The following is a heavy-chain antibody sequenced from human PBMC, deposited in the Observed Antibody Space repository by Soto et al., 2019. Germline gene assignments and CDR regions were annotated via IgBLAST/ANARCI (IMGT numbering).Heavy chain of an antibody. CDR1: GGSVSSRSYF. CDR2: INYRGTT. J-gene: IGHJ5*02. D-gene: IGHD2-15*01. CDR3: ARLVACHGGSCKFDP. V-gene: IGHV4-39*01. Sequence: QLQLQESGPGLVTPSETLSLTCTVSGGSVSSRSYFWAWVRQSPAKGLEWIGSINYRGTTFYIASLKSRATISIDTSKNQFSLRLISVTAADTAVYYCARLVACHGGSCKFDPWGQGTLVTVSS.